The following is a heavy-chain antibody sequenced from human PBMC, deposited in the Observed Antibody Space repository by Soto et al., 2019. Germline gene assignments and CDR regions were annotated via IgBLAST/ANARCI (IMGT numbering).Heavy chain of an antibody. CDR3: AKDPPITIFGVVISTA. D-gene: IGHD3-3*01. J-gene: IGHJ5*02. CDR1: GFTFSSYA. Sequence: GGSLRLSCAASGFTFSSYAMSWVRQAPGKGLEWVSAISGSGGSTYYADSVKGRFTISRDNSKNTLYLQMNSLRAEDTAVYYCAKDPPITIFGVVISTAWGQGTLVTVPQ. V-gene: IGHV3-23*01. CDR2: ISGSGGST.